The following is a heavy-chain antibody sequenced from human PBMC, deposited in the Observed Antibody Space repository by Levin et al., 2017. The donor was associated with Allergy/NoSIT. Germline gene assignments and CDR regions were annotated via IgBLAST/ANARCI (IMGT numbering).Heavy chain of an antibody. CDR3: AKQTEYNWFDP. CDR2: IFPGNSDT. V-gene: IGHV5-51*01. Sequence: GESLKISCKAFGYNFISYWIVWVRQMPEKGLELMGLIFPGNSDTKYSPSFQSQVTISVDKSISTAYLQWSSLVASDTAVYYCAKQTEYNWFDPWGQGTLVTVSS. CDR1: GYNFISYW. D-gene: IGHD1-14*01. J-gene: IGHJ5*02.